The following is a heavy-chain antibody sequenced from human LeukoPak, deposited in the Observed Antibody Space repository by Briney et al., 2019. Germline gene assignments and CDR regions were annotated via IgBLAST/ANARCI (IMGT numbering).Heavy chain of an antibody. CDR3: ARDRGAVARDY. CDR2: IYSGGPT. J-gene: IGHJ4*02. CDR1: GLTVSSNY. D-gene: IGHD6-19*01. Sequence: GGSLRLSCAASGLTVSSNYMSWVRQAPGKGLEWVSAIYSGGPTFYADSVKGRFTISRDNSKNTLFLQMNSLRAEDTAVYYCARDRGAVARDYWGQGTLVTVSS. V-gene: IGHV3-66*01.